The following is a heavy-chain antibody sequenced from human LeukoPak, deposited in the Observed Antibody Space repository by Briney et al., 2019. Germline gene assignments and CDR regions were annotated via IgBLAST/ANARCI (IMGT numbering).Heavy chain of an antibody. CDR1: GFTFSIYW. J-gene: IGHJ6*02. D-gene: IGHD3-9*01. Sequence: PGGSLRLSCAASGFTFSIYWMHWVRQAPGKGLVWVSRINGDGTTTTYADSVKGRFTISRDNAKNTLYLQMSSLRAEDTAVYYCASEPQRAGYYYDGMDVWGQGTTVTVSS. V-gene: IGHV3-74*01. CDR3: ASEPQRAGYYYDGMDV. CDR2: INGDGTTT.